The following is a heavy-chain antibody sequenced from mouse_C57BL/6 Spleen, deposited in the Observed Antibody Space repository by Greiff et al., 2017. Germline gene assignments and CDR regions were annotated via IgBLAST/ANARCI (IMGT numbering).Heavy chain of an antibody. V-gene: IGHV1-15*01. J-gene: IGHJ3*01. CDR3: TRYGYYGSSPFAY. CDR2: IDPETGGT. CDR1: GYTFTDYE. D-gene: IGHD1-1*01. Sequence: VQLKQSGAELVRPGASVTLSCKASGYTFTDYEMHWVKQTPVHGLEWIGAIDPETGGTAYNQKFKGKAILTADKSSSTAYMELRSLTSEDSAVYYCTRYGYYGSSPFAYWGQGTLVTVSA.